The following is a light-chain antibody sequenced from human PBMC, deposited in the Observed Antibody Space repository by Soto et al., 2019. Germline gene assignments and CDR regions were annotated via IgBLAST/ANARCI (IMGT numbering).Light chain of an antibody. Sequence: DIQMTQSPSSLSASVGDRVTITCRASQSISSYLNWYQQKPGKAPKLLIYAASSLQSGVPSRFSGSGSGTDFTLTISSLQPEDVATYYCQQSYSTPLSTFGQGTKLEIK. J-gene: IGKJ2*01. V-gene: IGKV1-39*01. CDR1: QSISSY. CDR3: QQSYSTPLST. CDR2: AAS.